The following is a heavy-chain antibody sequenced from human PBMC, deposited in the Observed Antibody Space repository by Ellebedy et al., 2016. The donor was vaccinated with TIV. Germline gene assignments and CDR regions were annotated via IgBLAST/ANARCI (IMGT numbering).Heavy chain of an antibody. J-gene: IGHJ4*02. Sequence: ASVKVSCXASGYTFTSYGISWVRQAPGQGLEWMGWISAYNGNTNYAQKLQGRVTMTTDTSTSTAYMELRSLRSDDTAVYYCARATGITGTPLHLDYWGQGTLVTVSS. CDR2: ISAYNGNT. CDR3: ARATGITGTPLHLDY. D-gene: IGHD1-7*01. V-gene: IGHV1-18*01. CDR1: GYTFTSYG.